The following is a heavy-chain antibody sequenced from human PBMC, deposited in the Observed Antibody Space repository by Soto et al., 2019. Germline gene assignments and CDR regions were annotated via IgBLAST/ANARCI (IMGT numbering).Heavy chain of an antibody. D-gene: IGHD2-21*02. J-gene: IGHJ4*02. CDR1: GFTFSGLY. V-gene: IGHV3-11*01. CDR2: IDSSGVKK. CDR3: ARHRGAVTGDYFDY. Sequence: QVQLTESGGGLVKPGGSLRLSCAASGFTFSGLYMSWIRQAPGKGLEWVSCIDSSGVKKYYAESVRGRFTISRDNAKNSLYLQMNGLRAEDTAVYYCARHRGAVTGDYFDYWGQGTLVTVSS.